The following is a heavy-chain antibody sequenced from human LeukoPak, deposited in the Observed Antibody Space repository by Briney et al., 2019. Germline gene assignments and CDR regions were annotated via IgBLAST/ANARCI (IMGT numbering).Heavy chain of an antibody. V-gene: IGHV1-18*01. CDR3: ATATYYDSSGYYSQAFDI. Sequence: ASVKVSCKASGYTFDNYAISWVRQAPGQGLEWMGWISPYNGDKKYAQKVQGRVTITTDTSTSTAYMELRSLRSDDTAVYYCATATYYDSSGYYSQAFDIWGQGTMVTVSS. CDR2: ISPYNGDK. J-gene: IGHJ3*02. CDR1: GYTFDNYA. D-gene: IGHD3-22*01.